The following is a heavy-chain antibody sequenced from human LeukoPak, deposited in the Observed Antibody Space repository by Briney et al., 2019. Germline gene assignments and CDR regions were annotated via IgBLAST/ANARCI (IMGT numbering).Heavy chain of an antibody. D-gene: IGHD2-21*02. Sequence: ASVKLSCKACGYMFTGYYMHWVRQAPGQGLEWMGWINPNSGGTNYAQKFQGRVTMTRDTSISTAYMELSSLRSDDTAVYYCARGYCSGDCFTLFDYWGQGTLVTVSS. CDR1: GYMFTGYY. J-gene: IGHJ4*02. CDR3: ARGYCSGDCFTLFDY. CDR2: INPNSGGT. V-gene: IGHV1-2*02.